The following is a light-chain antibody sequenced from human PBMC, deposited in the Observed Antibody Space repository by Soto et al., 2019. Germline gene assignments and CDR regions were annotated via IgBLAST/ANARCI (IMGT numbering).Light chain of an antibody. J-gene: IGKJ5*01. CDR3: QQRSNWPPIT. Sequence: EIVCTKSPATLSWSPGERSTLSCRASQSASSYLAWYQQKPGQAPTLLINDASNTATGIPARFSGSGSWTDFTLTFNSLEPEDFAIYYCQQRSNWPPITFGQGTRLEIK. CDR1: QSASSY. CDR2: DAS. V-gene: IGKV3-11*01.